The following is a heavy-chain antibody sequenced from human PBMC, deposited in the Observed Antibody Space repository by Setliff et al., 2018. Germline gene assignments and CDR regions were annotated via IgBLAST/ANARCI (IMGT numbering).Heavy chain of an antibody. V-gene: IGHV1-46*01. Sequence: ASVKVSCKASGYTFTSYYMHWVRQAPGQGLEWMGIINPSGGSTSYAQKFQGRVTMTRDTSTSTVYMELSSLRSEDTAVYYCARGEDIVVVPAGFDDYSNYEDYYYGMDVWGQGTTVTVSS. CDR2: INPSGGST. CDR3: ARGEDIVVVPAGFDDYSNYEDYYYGMDV. CDR1: GYTFTSYY. D-gene: IGHD2-2*01. J-gene: IGHJ6*02.